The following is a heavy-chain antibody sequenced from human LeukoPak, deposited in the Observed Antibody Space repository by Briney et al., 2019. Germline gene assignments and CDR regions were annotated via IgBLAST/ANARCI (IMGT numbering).Heavy chain of an antibody. CDR2: IYYSGST. CDR3: ARWEGLVLGMDV. V-gene: IGHV4-61*01. CDR1: GGSVSSGSNY. D-gene: IGHD6-6*01. J-gene: IGHJ6*02. Sequence: SETLSLTCTVSGGSVSSGSNYWSWIRQPPGKGLEWIGYIYYSGSTNYNPSLKSRVTISVDTSKNQFSLKLSSVTAADTAVYYCARWEGLVLGMDVWGQGTTVTVSS.